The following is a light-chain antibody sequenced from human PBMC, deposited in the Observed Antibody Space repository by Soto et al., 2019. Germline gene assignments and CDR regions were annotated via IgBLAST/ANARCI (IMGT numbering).Light chain of an antibody. J-gene: IGKJ5*01. V-gene: IGKV3-11*01. Sequence: ENELTQSHATLSFSPGETGTLSCRASQNVDKFLAWYQQRPGQPPRLLIFDSSNRATGVPVRFSGSGSGTVFTLTIGSLEPEDSAVYYCQQRKNWPPITFGQGTRLEIK. CDR1: QNVDKF. CDR2: DSS. CDR3: QQRKNWPPIT.